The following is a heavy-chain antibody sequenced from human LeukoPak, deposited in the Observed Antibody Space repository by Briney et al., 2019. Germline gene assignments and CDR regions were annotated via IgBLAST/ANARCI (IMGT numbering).Heavy chain of an antibody. CDR1: GGTFSSYA. J-gene: IGHJ4*02. CDR3: ARGIDSGWYVLLDY. Sequence: SVKVSCKASGGTFSSYAISWVRQAPGQGLEWMGGINPIFGTANYAQKFQGRVTITADESTSTAYMELSSLRSEDTAVYYCARGIDSGWYVLLDYWGQGTLVTVSS. CDR2: INPIFGTA. V-gene: IGHV1-69*13. D-gene: IGHD6-19*01.